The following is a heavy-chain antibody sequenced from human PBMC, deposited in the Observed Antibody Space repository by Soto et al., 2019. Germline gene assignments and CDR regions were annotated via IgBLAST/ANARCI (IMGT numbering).Heavy chain of an antibody. V-gene: IGHV4-61*01. CDR1: GGSVNIGTYY. Sequence: PSETLSLTCTVPGGSVNIGTYYWSWIRQPPGKGLEWIGFIHYSGSTNYNPSLKSRVTMSVDTSKNQFSLKLSSVTAADTAVYYCARGVISSSWSHTLNWFDPWGKGTLVPVAS. CDR2: IHYSGST. D-gene: IGHD6-13*01. J-gene: IGHJ5*02. CDR3: ARGVISSSWSHTLNWFDP.